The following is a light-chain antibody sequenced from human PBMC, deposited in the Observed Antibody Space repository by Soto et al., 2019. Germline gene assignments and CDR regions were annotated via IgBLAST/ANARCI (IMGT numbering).Light chain of an antibody. V-gene: IGKV1-39*01. J-gene: IGKJ2*01. CDR2: GTS. CDR1: QSISDY. CDR3: QQSYTTANT. Sequence: DIQMTQLPSSLSASVGDIVTITSRASQSISDYLNWYQKKTGKAPKLLIYGTSYLQSEVPSRFSGSGSGTDFTLTISSLQLEDFATYFCQQSYTTANTFGQGTRLEIK.